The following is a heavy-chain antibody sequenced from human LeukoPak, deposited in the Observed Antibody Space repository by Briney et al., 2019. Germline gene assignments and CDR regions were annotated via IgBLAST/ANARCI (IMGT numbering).Heavy chain of an antibody. CDR1: GFTFSDYY. D-gene: IGHD4-17*01. Sequence: PGGSLRLSCAASGFTFSDYYMSWVRQAPGKGLEWVSSISSSSSYIYYADSVKGRFTISRDNAKNSLYLQMNSLRAEDTAVYYCARDGGTHYGRFYFDYWGQGTLVTVSS. CDR3: ARDGGTHYGRFYFDY. J-gene: IGHJ4*02. V-gene: IGHV3-11*06. CDR2: ISSSSSYI.